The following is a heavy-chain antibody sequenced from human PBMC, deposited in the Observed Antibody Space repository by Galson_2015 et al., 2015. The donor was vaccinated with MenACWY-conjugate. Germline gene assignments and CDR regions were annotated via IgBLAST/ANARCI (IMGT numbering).Heavy chain of an antibody. CDR2: ISSGSSTI. Sequence: SLRLSCAASGFTFSTYRMNWVRQAPGKGLEWVSYISSGSSTIYYADSVKGRFTISRDNAKNSLYLQMNSLRDDDTAVYYCAAGNYSDFDYWGQGTLLTVSS. J-gene: IGHJ4*02. V-gene: IGHV3-48*02. D-gene: IGHD4-11*01. CDR1: GFTFSTYR. CDR3: AAGNYSDFDY.